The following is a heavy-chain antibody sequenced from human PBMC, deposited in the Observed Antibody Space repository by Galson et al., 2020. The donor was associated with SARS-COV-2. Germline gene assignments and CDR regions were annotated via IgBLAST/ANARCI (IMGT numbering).Heavy chain of an antibody. Sequence: GGSLRLSCAASGFTFSSYGMHWVRQAPGKGLEWVAVIWYDGSNKYYADSVKGRFTISRDNSKNTLYLQMNSLRAEDTAVYYCARDNMVGGXEVYWGQGTLVTVSS. CDR2: IWYDGSNK. CDR1: GFTFSSYG. V-gene: IGHV3-33*01. D-gene: IGHD5-12*01. CDR3: ARDNMVGGXEVY. J-gene: IGHJ4*02.